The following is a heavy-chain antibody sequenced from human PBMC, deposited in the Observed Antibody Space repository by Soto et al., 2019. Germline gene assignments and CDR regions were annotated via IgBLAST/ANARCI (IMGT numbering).Heavy chain of an antibody. D-gene: IGHD1-26*01. CDR2: IYYSGST. J-gene: IGHJ6*02. V-gene: IGHV4-59*01. Sequence: SETLSLTCTVSGGSISSYYWSWIRQPPGKGLEWIGYIYYSGSTNYNPSLKSRVTISVDTSKNQFSLKLSSGTAADTAVYYCATTLLGATGHYYCYFAMDVWGQGTTVTVSS. CDR3: ATTLLGATGHYYCYFAMDV. CDR1: GGSISSYY.